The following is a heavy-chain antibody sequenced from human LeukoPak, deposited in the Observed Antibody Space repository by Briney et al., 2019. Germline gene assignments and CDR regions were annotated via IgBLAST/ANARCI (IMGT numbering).Heavy chain of an antibody. Sequence: PSETLSLTCAVYGGSFSGYYWSWIRQPPGKGLEWIGEINHSGSTNYNPSLKSRVTISVDTSKNQFSLKLSSVTAADTAVYYCARGAVIYRWIAAADYYFDYWGQGTLVTVSS. CDR2: INHSGST. V-gene: IGHV4-34*01. CDR1: GGSFSGYY. D-gene: IGHD6-13*01. CDR3: ARGAVIYRWIAAADYYFDY. J-gene: IGHJ4*02.